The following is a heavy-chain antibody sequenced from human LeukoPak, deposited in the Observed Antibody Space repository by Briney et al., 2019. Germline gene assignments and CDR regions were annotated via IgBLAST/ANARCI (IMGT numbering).Heavy chain of an antibody. CDR3: AGTLLWFGELRDDY. V-gene: IGHV4-59*08. Sequence: SETLSLTCTVSGGSISSYYWSWIRQPPGKGLEWIGYIYYSGSTNYNPSLKSRVTISVDTSKNQFSLKLSSVTAADTAVYYCAGTLLWFGELRDDYWGQGTLVTVSS. J-gene: IGHJ4*02. CDR2: IYYSGST. CDR1: GGSISSYY. D-gene: IGHD3-10*01.